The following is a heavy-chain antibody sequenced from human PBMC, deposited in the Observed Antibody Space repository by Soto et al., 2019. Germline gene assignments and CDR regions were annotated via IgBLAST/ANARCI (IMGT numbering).Heavy chain of an antibody. CDR2: MNPNSGNT. V-gene: IGHV1-8*01. D-gene: IGHD3-16*02. CDR3: ASEIPSGVWGSYRYTGWFDP. J-gene: IGHJ5*02. CDR1: GYTFTSYD. Sequence: QVQLVQSGAEVKKPGASVKVSCKASGYTFTSYDINWVRQATGQGLEWMGWMNPNSGNTGYAQKFQGRVTMTRNTSISTAYMELSSLRSEDTAVYYCASEIPSGVWGSYRYTGWFDPWGQGTLVTVSS.